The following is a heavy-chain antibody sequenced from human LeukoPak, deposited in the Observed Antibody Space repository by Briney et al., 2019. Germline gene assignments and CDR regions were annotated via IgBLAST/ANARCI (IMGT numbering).Heavy chain of an antibody. CDR2: FHISGDT. CDR1: ADSIGSYF. CDR3: ARHSSLGVWFGFYGMDV. D-gene: IGHD3-10*01. J-gene: IGHJ6*02. Sequence: PSETLSLTCTVSADSIGSYFWTWIRQPAGKGLEWIGRFHISGDTKYNPSLKSRVTISVDTSKNQFSLKLSSVTAADTAVYYCARHSSLGVWFGFYGMDVWGQGTTVTVSS. V-gene: IGHV4-4*07.